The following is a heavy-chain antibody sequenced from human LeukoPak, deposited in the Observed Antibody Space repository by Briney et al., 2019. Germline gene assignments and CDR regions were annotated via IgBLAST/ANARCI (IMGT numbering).Heavy chain of an antibody. CDR1: GFTFGDYA. CDR2: IRSKAYGGTT. J-gene: IGHJ6*03. D-gene: IGHD2-2*01. Sequence: GGSLRLSCTASGFTFGDYAMSWFRQAPGKGLEWVGFIRSKAYGGTTEYAASVKGRFTISRDDSKSIAYLQMNSLKTEDTAVYYCTRNPLVEAYYYYYMDVWGKGTTVTGSS. V-gene: IGHV3-49*03. CDR3: TRNPLVEAYYYYYMDV.